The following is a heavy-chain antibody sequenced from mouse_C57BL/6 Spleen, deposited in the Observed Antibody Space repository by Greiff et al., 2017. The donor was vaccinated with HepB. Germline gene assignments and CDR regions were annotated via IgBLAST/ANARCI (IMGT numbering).Heavy chain of an antibody. J-gene: IGHJ3*01. Sequence: VQLQQSGAELVKPGASVKMSCKASGYTFTSYWITWVKQRPGQGLEWIGDIYPGSGSTNYNEKFKSKATLTVDTSSSTAYMQLSSLTSEDPAVYYCATFYDSWFAYWGQRTLVTVSA. CDR1: GYTFTSYW. V-gene: IGHV1-55*01. CDR2: IYPGSGST. D-gene: IGHD2-3*01. CDR3: ATFYDSWFAY.